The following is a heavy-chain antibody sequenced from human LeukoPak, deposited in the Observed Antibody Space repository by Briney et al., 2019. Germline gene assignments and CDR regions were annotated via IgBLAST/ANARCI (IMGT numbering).Heavy chain of an antibody. V-gene: IGHV4-39*07. CDR2: IYYSGST. CDR1: GGSISSSSYY. CDR3: ARDLAVFGELLPYFDY. J-gene: IGHJ4*02. Sequence: KSSETLSLTCTVSGGSISSSSYYWGWIRQPPGKGLEWIGSIYYSGSTYYNPSLKSRVTISVDTSKNQFSLKLSSVTAADTAVYYCARDLAVFGELLPYFDYWGQGTLVTVSS. D-gene: IGHD3-10*01.